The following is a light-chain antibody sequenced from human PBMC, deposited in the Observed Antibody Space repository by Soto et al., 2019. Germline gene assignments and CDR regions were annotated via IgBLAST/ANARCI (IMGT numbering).Light chain of an antibody. Sequence: SALTQPASVSGSHGQSVTISCTGTSSDVGGYNYVSWYQQHPGKAPKLMIYDVSNRPSGVSNRFSGSKSGNTASLTISGLQAEDEADYYCSSYTSSRTLYVFGPGTKVTVL. CDR3: SSYTSSRTLYV. J-gene: IGLJ1*01. V-gene: IGLV2-14*03. CDR1: SSDVGGYNY. CDR2: DVS.